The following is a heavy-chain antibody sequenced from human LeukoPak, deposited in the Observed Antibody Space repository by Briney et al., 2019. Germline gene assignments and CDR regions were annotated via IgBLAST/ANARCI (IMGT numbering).Heavy chain of an antibody. D-gene: IGHD3-22*01. Sequence: ASVKVSCKARGYSFCSHSITWLRQAAGQGLEWVGCISSYNGQAHYAQNLQGRVSMTTDTSTNTAYLDLTSLRSDDTAVYYCATESSTFGYWDYSDSASIRLGPFDYWGQGTLVTLSS. J-gene: IGHJ4*02. V-gene: IGHV1-18*01. CDR3: ATESSTFGYWDYSDSASIRLGPFDY. CDR2: ISSYNGQA. CDR1: GYSFCSHS.